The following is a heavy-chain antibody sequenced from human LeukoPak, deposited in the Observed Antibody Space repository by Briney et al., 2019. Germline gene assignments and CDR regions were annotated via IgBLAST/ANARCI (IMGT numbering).Heavy chain of an antibody. V-gene: IGHV3-33*01. CDR2: IWYDGSKK. Sequence: PGGSLRLFCAPSGFTFSNYGIHWVRQAPGKGPEWVAIIWYDGSKKYYADSVKGRFTIPRDNSMNTLYLQMNSLRAEDMAVYYCARASSGWYGYWGQGTLVTVSS. D-gene: IGHD6-19*01. CDR3: ARASSGWYGY. J-gene: IGHJ4*02. CDR1: GFTFSNYG.